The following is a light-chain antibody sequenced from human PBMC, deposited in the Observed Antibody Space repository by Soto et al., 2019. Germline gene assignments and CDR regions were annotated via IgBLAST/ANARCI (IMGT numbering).Light chain of an antibody. V-gene: IGLV1-44*01. CDR2: SNN. Sequence: QSVLTQPPSASGSPGQRGTISCSGSSSNIGSNTVNWYQQLPGTAPKLLIYSNNQGPSGVPDRFSGSKSGTSASLAISGLQSEDEADYYCAAWDDSLNAPYVFGTGTKLTVL. CDR3: AAWDDSLNAPYV. J-gene: IGLJ1*01. CDR1: SSNIGSNT.